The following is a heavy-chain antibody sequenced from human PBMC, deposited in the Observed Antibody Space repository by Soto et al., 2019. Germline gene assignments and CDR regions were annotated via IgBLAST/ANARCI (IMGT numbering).Heavy chain of an antibody. D-gene: IGHD6-6*01. CDR1: GYSFTDYY. V-gene: IGHV1-2*02. CDR2: INPHSGAT. CDR3: LRQLLSPQWFDP. J-gene: IGHJ5*02. Sequence: ASVKVSCKASGYSFTDYYMHWVRQAPGQGLEWIGWINPHSGATNNAQNFQGRVTMNRDTYISTAYMELSRLRSDDTAVYYCLRQLLSPQWFDPWGQGTMVTVSS.